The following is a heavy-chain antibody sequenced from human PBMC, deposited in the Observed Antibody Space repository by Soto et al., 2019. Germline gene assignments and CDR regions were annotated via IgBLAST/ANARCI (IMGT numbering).Heavy chain of an antibody. CDR1: GGSINSGDNY. D-gene: IGHD2-2*01. V-gene: IGHV4-30-4*01. Sequence: LSLTCGVSGGSINSGDNYWSWSRQPPGKALEWIAYIYSSGSTYYSPSLQSRVTISVDTAKNQFSLNLRSVTAADTAVYYCARGAPGFCSGITCYVDWFDPWGQGTLVTVSS. CDR3: ARGAPGFCSGITCYVDWFDP. CDR2: IYSSGST. J-gene: IGHJ5*02.